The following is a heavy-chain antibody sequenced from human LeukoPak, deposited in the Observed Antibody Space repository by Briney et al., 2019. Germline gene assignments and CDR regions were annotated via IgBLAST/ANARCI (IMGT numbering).Heavy chain of an antibody. CDR3: AKGRGRGYSYGTYNWFDP. CDR2: ISVSGGST. V-gene: IGHV3-23*01. D-gene: IGHD5-18*01. CDR1: GFTFVAYT. J-gene: IGHJ5*02. Sequence: PGGSLRLSCTASGFTFVAYTMNWVRQAPGKGLEWVSAISVSGGSTYYADSVKGRFTISRDNSKNTLYLQMNSLRAEDTAVYYCAKGRGRGYSYGTYNWFDPWGQGTLVTVSS.